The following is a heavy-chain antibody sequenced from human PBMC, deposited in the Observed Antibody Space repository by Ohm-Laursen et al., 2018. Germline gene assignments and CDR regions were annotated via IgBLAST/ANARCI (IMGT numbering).Heavy chain of an antibody. CDR1: GFTFYDYT. J-gene: IGHJ4*02. V-gene: IGHV3-30*18. CDR2: ISYDGSNK. D-gene: IGHD6-19*01. Sequence: SLRLSCAASGFTFYDYTMHWVRQAPGKGLEWVAVISYDGSNKYYADSVKGRFTISRDNSKNTLYLQMNSLRAGDTAVYYCAKDSSGWYDTGNYFDYWGQGTLVTVSS. CDR3: AKDSSGWYDTGNYFDY.